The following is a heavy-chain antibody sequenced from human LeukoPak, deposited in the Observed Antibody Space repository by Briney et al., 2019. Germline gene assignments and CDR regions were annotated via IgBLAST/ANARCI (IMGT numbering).Heavy chain of an antibody. CDR1: GYTFTGYY. D-gene: IGHD3-16*01. CDR2: INPNSGGT. V-gene: IGHV1-2*02. J-gene: IGHJ3*02. CDR3: ARHPRVITDAFDI. Sequence: ASVKVSCKASGYTFTGYYMHWVRQVPGQGLEWMGWINPNSGGTNYAQKFQGRVTMTRDTSISAAYMELSRLRSDDTAVYYCARHPRVITDAFDIWGQGTMVTVSS.